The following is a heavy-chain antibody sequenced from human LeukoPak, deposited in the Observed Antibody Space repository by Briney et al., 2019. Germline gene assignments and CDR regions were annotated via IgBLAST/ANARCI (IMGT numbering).Heavy chain of an antibody. V-gene: IGHV3-33*06. D-gene: IGHD6-19*01. CDR1: GFTFNSYD. Sequence: PGGSLRLSCAASGFTFNSYDMHWVRQAPGKGLEWVAVIWYDGSDKYYADSVKGRFTISRDSSKNTLYLQMNSLRAEDTAVYYCAKDPLPAGDYFDYWGQGTLVTVSS. J-gene: IGHJ4*02. CDR2: IWYDGSDK. CDR3: AKDPLPAGDYFDY.